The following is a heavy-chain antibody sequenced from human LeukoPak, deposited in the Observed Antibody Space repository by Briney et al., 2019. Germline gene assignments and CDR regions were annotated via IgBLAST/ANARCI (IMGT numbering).Heavy chain of an antibody. CDR2: INPNSGGT. CDR1: GYTFTGYY. CDR3: ASGDGKQKRGYSGYDLYYYYYMDV. J-gene: IGHJ6*03. V-gene: IGHV1-2*02. Sequence: ASVKVSCKASGYTFTGYYMHWVRQAPGQGLEWMGWINPNSGGTNYAQKFQGRVTMTRDTSISTAYMELSRLRSDDTAVYYCASGDGKQKRGYSGYDLYYYYYMDVWGKGTTVTVSS. D-gene: IGHD5-12*01.